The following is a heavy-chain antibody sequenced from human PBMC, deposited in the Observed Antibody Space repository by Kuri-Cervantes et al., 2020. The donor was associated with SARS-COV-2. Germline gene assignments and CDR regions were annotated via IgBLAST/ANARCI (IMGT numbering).Heavy chain of an antibody. CDR2: IYYSGST. CDR1: GFAFSSYF. D-gene: IGHD1-26*01. CDR3: ARGVGWDYYYYYYMDV. V-gene: IGHV4-59*05. J-gene: IGHJ6*03. Sequence: SETLSLTCAASGFAFSSYFMSWVRQAPGKGLEWIGSIYYSGSTYYNPSLKSRVTISVDTSKNQFSLKLNSVTPEDTAVYYCARGVGWDYYYYYYMDVWGKGTTVTVSS.